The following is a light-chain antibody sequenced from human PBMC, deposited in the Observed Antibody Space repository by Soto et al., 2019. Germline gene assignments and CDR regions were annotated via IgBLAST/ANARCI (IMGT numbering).Light chain of an antibody. CDR2: NVY. Sequence: QSALTQPASVSGSPGQSITISCTGTSSDVGAYNFVSWHQQHPGKAPKLMIYNVYDRPSGISYRFSGPKSGNTASLTISGLQGADEADYYCSAYTVSRTYVFGTGTKVTVL. CDR3: SAYTVSRTYV. CDR1: SSDVGAYNF. J-gene: IGLJ1*01. V-gene: IGLV2-14*03.